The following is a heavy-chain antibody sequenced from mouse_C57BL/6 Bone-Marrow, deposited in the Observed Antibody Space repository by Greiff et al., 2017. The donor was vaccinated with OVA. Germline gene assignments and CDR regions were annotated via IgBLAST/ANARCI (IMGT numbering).Heavy chain of an antibody. J-gene: IGHJ4*01. Sequence: VQLKESEGGLVQPGSSMKLSCTASGFTFSDYYMAWVRQVPEKGLEWVANINYDGSSTYYLDSLKSRFIISRDNAKNILYLQMSSLKSEDTATYYCARDDYDEGWAMDYWGQGTSVTVSS. D-gene: IGHD2-4*01. CDR1: GFTFSDYY. CDR3: ARDDYDEGWAMDY. CDR2: INYDGSST. V-gene: IGHV5-16*01.